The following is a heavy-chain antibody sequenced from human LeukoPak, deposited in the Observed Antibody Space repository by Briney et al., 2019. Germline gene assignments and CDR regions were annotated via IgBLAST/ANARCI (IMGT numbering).Heavy chain of an antibody. CDR3: ARAGKYYGDYYY. J-gene: IGHJ4*02. V-gene: IGHV3-23*01. CDR1: GFTFSSYA. CDR2: ISGSGSVT. Sequence: GGSLRLSCAASGFTFSSYAMSWVRQAPGKGLEWVSTISGSGSVTYYADSVKGRFTISRDNSRNTLYLQMNSLRADDTAVYYCARAGKYYGDYYYWGPGTLVTVSS. D-gene: IGHD4-17*01.